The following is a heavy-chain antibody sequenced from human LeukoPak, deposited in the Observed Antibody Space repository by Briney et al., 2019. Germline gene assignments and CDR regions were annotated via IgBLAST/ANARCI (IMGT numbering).Heavy chain of an antibody. CDR1: GGSISSGGYY. CDR2: IYYSGST. D-gene: IGHD2-2*01. CDR3: ARGSYCSSTSCYAGAPYYYYGMDV. Sequence: SQTLSLTCTVSGGSISSGGYYWSWIRQHPGKGLEWIGYIYYSGSTYYNPSLKSRVTISVVTSKNQFSLKLSSVTAADTAVYYCARGSYCSSTSCYAGAPYYYYGMDVWGKGTTVTVSS. V-gene: IGHV4-31*03. J-gene: IGHJ6*04.